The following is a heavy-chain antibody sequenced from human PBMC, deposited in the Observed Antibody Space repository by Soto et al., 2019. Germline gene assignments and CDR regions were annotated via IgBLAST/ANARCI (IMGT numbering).Heavy chain of an antibody. Sequence: TLSPTCTVSGGSISSGDYYWSWIRQPPGKGLEWIAYIHNSVSTHYNPSLKSRVTISVDTSKNQFSLKLSSVTAADTAVYYCARYRYSGSYFFDYWGQGILVTVYS. CDR1: GGSISSGDYY. CDR2: IHNSVST. CDR3: ARYRYSGSYFFDY. V-gene: IGHV4-30-4*01. D-gene: IGHD1-26*01. J-gene: IGHJ4*02.